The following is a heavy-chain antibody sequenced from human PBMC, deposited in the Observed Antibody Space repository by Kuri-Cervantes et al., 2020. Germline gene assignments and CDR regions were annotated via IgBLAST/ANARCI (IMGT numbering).Heavy chain of an antibody. V-gene: IGHV3-53*01. J-gene: IGHJ3*02. CDR2: IYSGGST. CDR3: ARAGGIVVVMFAFDI. CDR1: GFTVSSNY. Sequence: GESLKISCAASGFTVSSNYMSWVRQAPGKGLEWVSVIYSGGSTYYADSVKGRFAISRDNSKNTLYLQMSSLRAEDTAVYYCARAGGIVVVMFAFDIWGQGTMVTVSS. D-gene: IGHD3-22*01.